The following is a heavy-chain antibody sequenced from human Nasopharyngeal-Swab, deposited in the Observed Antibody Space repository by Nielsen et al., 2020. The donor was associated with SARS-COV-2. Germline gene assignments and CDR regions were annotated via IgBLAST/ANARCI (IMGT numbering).Heavy chain of an antibody. J-gene: IGHJ4*02. D-gene: IGHD6-19*01. CDR3: ARGIAVAGQKRFDY. V-gene: IGHV7-4-1*02. Sequence: ASVKVSCKASGYTFSNYAMNWVRQAPGQGLEWMGWINTNTGNLTYAQGFTGRFVFSFDTSVSTSYLQINSLKAEDTAVYFCARGIAVAGQKRFDYWGQGTLVTVSS. CDR2: INTNTGNL. CDR1: GYTFSNYA.